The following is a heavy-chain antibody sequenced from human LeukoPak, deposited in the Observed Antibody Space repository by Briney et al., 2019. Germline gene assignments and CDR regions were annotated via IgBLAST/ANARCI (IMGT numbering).Heavy chain of an antibody. D-gene: IGHD2-2*01. CDR1: CGFTSSYY. CDR3: ARDGPGCSSTSCYYYYYGMDV. J-gene: IGHJ6*02. Sequence: LSGAPFPTSAAACGFTSSYYCRWIRQPARGGQGLVWRIFTSGSTNYNPSLKSRVTMSVDTSKNQFSLKLSSVTAADTAVYYCARDGPGCSSTSCYYYYYGMDVWGQGTTVTVSS. V-gene: IGHV4-4*07. CDR2: IFTSGST.